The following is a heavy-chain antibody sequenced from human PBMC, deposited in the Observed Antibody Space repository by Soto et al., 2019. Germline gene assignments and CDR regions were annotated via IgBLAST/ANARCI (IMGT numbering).Heavy chain of an antibody. CDR1: GFTFSSYG. CDR2: ISYDGSNK. Sequence: PGGSLRLSCAASGFTFSSYGMHWVRQAPGKGLEWVAVISYDGSNKYYADSVKGRFTISRDNSRNTLYLQMNSLRAEDTAVYYYAKEGGWHSNYFFDYWGQGTLVTVSS. V-gene: IGHV3-30*18. D-gene: IGHD4-4*01. J-gene: IGHJ4*02. CDR3: AKEGGWHSNYFFDY.